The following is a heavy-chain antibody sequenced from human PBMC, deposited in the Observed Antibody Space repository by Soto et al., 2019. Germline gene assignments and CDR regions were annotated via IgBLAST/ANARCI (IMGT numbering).Heavy chain of an antibody. CDR3: ARDIPNSSGWYSITGNP. CDR1: GFTFSSYS. J-gene: IGHJ5*02. D-gene: IGHD6-19*01. CDR2: ISSSSSYI. Sequence: GGSLRLSCAASGFTFSSYSMNWVRQAPGKGLEWVSSISSSSSYIYYADSVKGRFTISRDNAKNSLYLQMNSLRAEDTAVYYCARDIPNSSGWYSITGNPWGQGTLVTVSS. V-gene: IGHV3-21*01.